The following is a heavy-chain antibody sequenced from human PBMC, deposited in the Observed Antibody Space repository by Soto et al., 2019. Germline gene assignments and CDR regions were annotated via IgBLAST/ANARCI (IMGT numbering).Heavy chain of an antibody. V-gene: IGHV5-51*03. J-gene: IGHJ4*02. CDR1: GYRFSPYW. D-gene: IGHD3-22*01. CDR3: ARILPRFYDGSGYYLGGGNVCLDY. Sequence: PGESLKLSWTRSGYRFSPYWIASVRPRHGKGLEWLGIIYPDDFATTYNPSFQAEVTISSDKSISTAYLQWRSLEASDTAMYYCARILPRFYDGSGYYLGGGNVCLDYGGQESLVTVSS. CDR2: IYPDDFAT.